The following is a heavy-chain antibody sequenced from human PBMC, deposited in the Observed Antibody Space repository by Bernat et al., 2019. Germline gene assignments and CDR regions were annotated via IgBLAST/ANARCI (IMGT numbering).Heavy chain of an antibody. CDR2: ISYDGSNK. V-gene: IGHV3-30*18. D-gene: IGHD3-9*01. Sequence: QVQLVESGGGVVQPGRSLRLSCAASGFTFSSYGMHWVRQAPGKGLEWVAVISYDGSNKYYADSVKGRFTISRDNSKNTLYLQMNSLRAEDTAVYYCAKEASILTGSLPVGYGMDVWGQGTTVTVSS. CDR3: AKEASILTGSLPVGYGMDV. CDR1: GFTFSSYG. J-gene: IGHJ6*02.